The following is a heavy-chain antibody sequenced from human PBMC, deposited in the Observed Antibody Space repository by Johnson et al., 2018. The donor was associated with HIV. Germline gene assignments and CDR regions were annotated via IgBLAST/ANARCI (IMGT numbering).Heavy chain of an antibody. CDR1: GFSFSDYY. CDR3: GRAVMVRNYETMGAFDI. CDR2: ISSSGTTK. V-gene: IGHV3-11*04. Sequence: QVQLVESGGGLVKPGGSLRLSCAASGFSFSDYYMSWIRQAPGKGLEWGSYISSSGTTKYYADSVKGRFTISRDNAKNSLYLQMSSLRAGDTAVYYCGRAVMVRNYETMGAFDIWGQGTMVTVSS. J-gene: IGHJ3*02. D-gene: IGHD3-10*01.